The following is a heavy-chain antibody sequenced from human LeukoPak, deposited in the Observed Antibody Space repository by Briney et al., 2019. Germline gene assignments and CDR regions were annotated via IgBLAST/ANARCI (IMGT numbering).Heavy chain of an antibody. CDR1: GFPFSSYA. D-gene: IGHD6-19*01. CDR2: ISYDGSNK. J-gene: IGHJ4*02. CDR3: ARDRQWLFTDY. Sequence: GGSLLLSCAASGFPFSSYAMHWVRQAPGKGLEWVAVISYDGSNKYYADSVKGRFTISRDNSKNTLYLQTNSLRAEDTAVYYCARDRQWLFTDYWGQGTLVTVSS. V-gene: IGHV3-30-3*01.